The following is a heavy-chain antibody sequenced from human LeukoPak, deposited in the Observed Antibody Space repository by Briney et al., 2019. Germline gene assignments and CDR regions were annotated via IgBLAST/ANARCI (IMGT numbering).Heavy chain of an antibody. CDR1: GFTFSRNW. CDR3: AVNGVAAYYFDY. D-gene: IGHD2-15*01. J-gene: IGHJ4*02. CDR2: INSDGRST. Sequence: GGSLRLSCAASGFTFSRNWMHWVRQVPGKGLVWVSRINSDGRSTNYADSVKGRFTISRDNAKNTLYLQMNSLRAEDTAVYYRAVNGVAAYYFDYWGQGTLVTGSS. V-gene: IGHV3-74*01.